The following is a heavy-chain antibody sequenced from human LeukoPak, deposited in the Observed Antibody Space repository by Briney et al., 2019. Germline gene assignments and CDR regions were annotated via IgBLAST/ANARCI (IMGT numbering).Heavy chain of an antibody. CDR2: INHSGST. D-gene: IGHD3-10*01. Sequence: SETLSLTCAVYGASFSGYYWSWIRQPPGKGLEWIGEINHSGSTNYNPSLKSRVTISVDTSKNQFSLKLSSVTAADTAVYYCAGGIDYYGSGSYSWYYYYYMDVWGKGTTVTVSS. J-gene: IGHJ6*03. V-gene: IGHV4-34*01. CDR3: AGGIDYYGSGSYSWYYYYYMDV. CDR1: GASFSGYY.